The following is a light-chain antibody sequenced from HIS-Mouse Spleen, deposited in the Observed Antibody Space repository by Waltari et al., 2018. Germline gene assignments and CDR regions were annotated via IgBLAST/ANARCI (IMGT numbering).Light chain of an antibody. J-gene: IGLJ1*01. Sequence: SYVLTQPPSVSVAPGQTARITCGGNNIGSKSLHWYQQKPGQAPVLVVYDDSGRPSGIPERFSGSNSGNTATLTISRVEAGDEADYYCQVWDSSSDRVFGTGNKVTVL. V-gene: IGLV3-21*02. CDR2: DDS. CDR1: NIGSKS. CDR3: QVWDSSSDRV.